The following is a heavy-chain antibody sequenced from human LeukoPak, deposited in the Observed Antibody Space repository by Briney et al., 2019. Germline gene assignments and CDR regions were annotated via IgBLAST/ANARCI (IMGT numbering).Heavy chain of an antibody. V-gene: IGHV4-39*01. CDR3: AGCHNYGSGNYFDY. Sequence: PSETLSLTCTVSGASISSSLHYWAWIRQPPGKGLEWIGTISDRGSTYHNPSLKGRVTMSLDTSKNQFSLRLSSVTAADTAVYYCAGCHNYGSGNYFDYWGRGTPVTVSS. J-gene: IGHJ4*02. CDR2: ISDRGST. CDR1: GASISSSLHY. D-gene: IGHD3-10*01.